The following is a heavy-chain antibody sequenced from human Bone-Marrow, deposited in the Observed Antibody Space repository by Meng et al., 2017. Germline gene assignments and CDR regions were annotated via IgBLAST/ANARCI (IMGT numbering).Heavy chain of an antibody. J-gene: IGHJ4*02. Sequence: GESLKISCAASGFTFSSYGMHWVRQAPGKGLEWVAVIWYDGSNKYYADSVKGRFTISRDNSKNTLYLQMNSLRAEDTAVYYCASNYDFWSGYFPYWGQGTLVTVSS. CDR2: IWYDGSNK. CDR1: GFTFSSYG. D-gene: IGHD3-3*01. CDR3: ASNYDFWSGYFPY. V-gene: IGHV3-33*01.